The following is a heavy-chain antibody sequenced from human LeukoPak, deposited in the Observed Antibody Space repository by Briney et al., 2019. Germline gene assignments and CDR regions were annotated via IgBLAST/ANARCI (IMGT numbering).Heavy chain of an antibody. J-gene: IGHJ4*02. CDR2: ITASSTAI. CDR3: ARDMTTFDY. Sequence: GGSLRLSCAASGFTFNTYTMNWVRQAPGKGLEWVSSITASSTAIYSADSVKGRFTISRDNAKNSLYLQMNSLRAEDTAVYYCARDMTTFDYWGQGTLVTVSS. CDR1: GFTFNTYT. D-gene: IGHD4-17*01. V-gene: IGHV3-21*01.